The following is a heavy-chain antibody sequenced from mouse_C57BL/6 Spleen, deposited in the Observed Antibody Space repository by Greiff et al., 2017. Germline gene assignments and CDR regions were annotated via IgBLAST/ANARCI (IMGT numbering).Heavy chain of an antibody. CDR3: ARRGSSYERYAMDY. CDR1: GYTFTSYW. J-gene: IGHJ4*01. Sequence: QVQLQQPGAELVKPGASVKLSGKAAGYTFTSYWMQWVKQRPGQGLEWIGEVDPSDSYTNYNQKFKGKATLTVDTSSSTAYMQLSSLTSEDSAVYCCARRGSSYERYAMDYWGQGTSITVSS. CDR2: VDPSDSYT. V-gene: IGHV1-50*01. D-gene: IGHD1-1*01.